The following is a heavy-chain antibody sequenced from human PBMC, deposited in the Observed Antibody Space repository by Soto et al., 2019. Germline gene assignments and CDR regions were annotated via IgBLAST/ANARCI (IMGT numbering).Heavy chain of an antibody. CDR3: VGGDYYHSSGYYFYYYTMDV. J-gene: IGHJ6*02. V-gene: IGHV4-39*01. CDR1: GGSISSSSYY. CDR2: VYYGGST. D-gene: IGHD3-22*01. Sequence: PSETLSLTCTVSGGSISSSSYYWGWIRQPPGKGLEWIGNVYYGGSTYYNPSLKSRVTISVETSKSQFSLKLSSVTAADTAVYYCVGGDYYHSSGYYFYYYTMDVWGQGTTVTVS.